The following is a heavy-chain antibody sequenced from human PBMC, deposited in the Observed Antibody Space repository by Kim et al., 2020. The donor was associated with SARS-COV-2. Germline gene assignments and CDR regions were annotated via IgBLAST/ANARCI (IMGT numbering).Heavy chain of an antibody. CDR3: GDYHGGGRHWNY. CDR2: FTGGGLT. D-gene: IGHD3-10*01. J-gene: IGHJ4*02. V-gene: IGHV3-23*01. CDR1: GFTFSNYG. Sequence: GGSLRLSCAASGFTFSNYGMTWVRQTPGKGLEWVSSFTGGGLTHYADSVKSRFTISRDNSKNMLYLQMNSLRAEDTAVNYCGDYHGGGRHWNYWGQGTLV.